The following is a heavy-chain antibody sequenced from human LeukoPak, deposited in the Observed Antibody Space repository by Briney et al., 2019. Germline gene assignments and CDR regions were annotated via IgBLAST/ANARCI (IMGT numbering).Heavy chain of an antibody. CDR2: INHSGST. J-gene: IGHJ6*02. V-gene: IGHV4-34*01. D-gene: IGHD2-2*01. CDR3: ARVGSIYCSSTSCYPYYYYGMDV. CDR1: GGSFSGYY. Sequence: SETLSLTCAVYGGSFSGYYWSWIRQPPGKGLEWIGEINHSGSTNYNPSLKSRVTISVDTSKNQFSLKLSSVTAADTAVYYCARVGSIYCSSTSCYPYYYYGMDVWGQGTTVTVSS.